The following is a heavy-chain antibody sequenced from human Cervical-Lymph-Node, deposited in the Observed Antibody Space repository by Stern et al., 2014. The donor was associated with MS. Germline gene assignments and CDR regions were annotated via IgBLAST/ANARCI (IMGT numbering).Heavy chain of an antibody. D-gene: IGHD2-15*01. J-gene: IGHJ5*02. CDR1: GYSFNIFG. V-gene: IGHV1-18*01. Sequence: VQLVESGPEVKKPGDSVKVSCRASGYSFNIFGISWVRQAPGQGLEWMGWINGYNGNTNYAQNLQGRVTLTTDASTDTAYMELRSLRSDDTAVYYCAKDGYCSGGTCYSWFDLWGQGTLVTVSS. CDR2: INGYNGNT. CDR3: AKDGYCSGGTCYSWFDL.